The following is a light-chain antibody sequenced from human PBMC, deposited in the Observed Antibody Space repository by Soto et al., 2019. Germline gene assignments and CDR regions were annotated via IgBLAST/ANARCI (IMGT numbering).Light chain of an antibody. CDR3: QQRSNWRVT. V-gene: IGKV3-15*01. J-gene: IGKJ4*01. CDR1: QSVTSN. CDR2: GVS. Sequence: EIVMTQSPATLSVSPGERATLSCRASQSVTSNLAWYQQKPGQAPRLLMYGVSTRATGIPARFGGSGSATEFTLTISSLQSEDIAVYYCQQRSNWRVTFGGGTKVDIK.